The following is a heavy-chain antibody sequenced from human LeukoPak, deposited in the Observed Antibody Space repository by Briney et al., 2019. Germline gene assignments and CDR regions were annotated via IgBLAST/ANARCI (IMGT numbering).Heavy chain of an antibody. J-gene: IGHJ4*02. CDR1: GFTFSSYS. V-gene: IGHV3-48*04. D-gene: IGHD2-15*01. CDR3: ARDRGGSYSAIDY. CDR2: ISSSSITI. Sequence: VQPGGSLRLSCAASGFTFSSYSLNWVRQAPGKGLEWVPFISSSSITIYYADSVKGRFTISRDNAEKSLYLQMNSLRAEDTAVYYCARDRGGSYSAIDYWGQGTLVTVSS.